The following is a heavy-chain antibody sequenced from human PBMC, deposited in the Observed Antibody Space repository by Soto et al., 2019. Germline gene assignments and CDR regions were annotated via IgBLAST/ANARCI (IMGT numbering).Heavy chain of an antibody. D-gene: IGHD6-13*01. CDR2: INRDGSKK. CDR3: ARDVSPGSSSLYLDAFDI. V-gene: IGHV3-7*05. Sequence: EVHLEESGGDLVQPGGSLRLSCAASGFTLSAYWMTWVRQAPGKGLEWVANINRDGSKKSYLDSVRGRFTISRDNVGNSLFLLMDSLRADDTALYYCARDVSPGSSSLYLDAFDIWGQGTIVTVSS. CDR1: GFTLSAYW. J-gene: IGHJ3*02.